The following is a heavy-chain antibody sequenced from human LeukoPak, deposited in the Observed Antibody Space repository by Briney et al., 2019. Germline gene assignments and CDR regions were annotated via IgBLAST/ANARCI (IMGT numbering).Heavy chain of an antibody. CDR3: AGTGGYGPSTHY. Sequence: GGSLRLSCATSGFDFNSYGIHWVRQAPGKGLEWVSYISSSGSTIYYADSVKGRFTISRDNAKNSLYLQMDSLRAEDTAVYYCAGTGGYGPSTHYWGQGTLVTVSS. D-gene: IGHD5-18*01. V-gene: IGHV3-48*04. J-gene: IGHJ4*02. CDR1: GFDFNSYG. CDR2: ISSSGSTI.